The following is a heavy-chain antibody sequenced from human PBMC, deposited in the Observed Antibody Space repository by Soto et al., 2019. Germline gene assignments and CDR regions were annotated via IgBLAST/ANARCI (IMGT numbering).Heavy chain of an antibody. Sequence: ASVKVSCQASGYTFTSYGISWVRQAPGQGLEWMGWISACNGNTKYSQKLQGRVTITRDTSAGTAYMELSSLRSEDTAVYYCARDQGSGDFWSGYPPYRDCYYGMDVWGQGTTVTVSS. CDR3: ARDQGSGDFWSGYPPYRDCYYGMDV. CDR1: GYTFTSYG. CDR2: ISACNGNT. J-gene: IGHJ6*02. V-gene: IGHV1-18*01. D-gene: IGHD3-3*01.